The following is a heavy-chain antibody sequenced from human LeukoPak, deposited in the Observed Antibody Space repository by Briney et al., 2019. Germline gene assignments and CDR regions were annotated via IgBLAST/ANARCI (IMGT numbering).Heavy chain of an antibody. CDR3: AKISTDY. Sequence: GGSLRLSCAASGFTFSSYGMHWVRQAPGKGLEWVAVISYDGSNKYHADSVKGRFTISRDNYKNTLYLQMNSLRAEDTAVYYCAKISTDYWGQGTLVNVSS. V-gene: IGHV3-30*18. CDR1: GFTFSSYG. CDR2: ISYDGSNK. J-gene: IGHJ4*02.